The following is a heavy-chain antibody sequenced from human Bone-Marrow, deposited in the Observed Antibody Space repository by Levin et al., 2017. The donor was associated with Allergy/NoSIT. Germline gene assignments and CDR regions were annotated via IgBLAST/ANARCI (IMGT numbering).Heavy chain of an antibody. CDR3: ARDRSAGAAAGTVDWFDP. J-gene: IGHJ5*02. CDR1: GGSISSYY. D-gene: IGHD6-13*01. Sequence: KPSETLSLTCTVSGGSISSYYWSWIRQPPGKGLEWIGYIYYSGSTNYNPSLKSRVTISVDTSKNQFSLKLSSVTAADTAVYYCARDRSAGAAAGTVDWFDPWGQGTLVTVSS. V-gene: IGHV4-59*01. CDR2: IYYSGST.